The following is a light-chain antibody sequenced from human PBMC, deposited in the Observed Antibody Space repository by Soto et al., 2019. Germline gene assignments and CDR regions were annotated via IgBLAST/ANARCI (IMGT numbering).Light chain of an antibody. V-gene: IGKV1-39*01. J-gene: IGKJ1*01. Sequence: DIQMTQSPSSLSASVGDRVTITCRASQSISSYLNWYQQKPGKAPKLMIYAASSLQSAVASRFSCSGTGTAFTFGISSMQTEEFATYYCQQSYSTPLTFGQWTKVEIK. CDR2: AAS. CDR3: QQSYSTPLT. CDR1: QSISSY.